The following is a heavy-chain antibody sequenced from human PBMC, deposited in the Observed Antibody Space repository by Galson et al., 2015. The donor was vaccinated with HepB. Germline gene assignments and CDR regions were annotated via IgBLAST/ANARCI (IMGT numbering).Heavy chain of an antibody. V-gene: IGHV3-23*01. CDR1: GFTFSSYA. CDR3: ARSSYHEWLLQGRGFDY. J-gene: IGHJ4*02. CDR2: ISGSGGST. D-gene: IGHD6-19*01. Sequence: SLRLSCAASGFTFSSYAMSWVRQAPGKGLEWVSSISGSGGSTYYADSVKDRFIISRDNSKNTLYLQMNSLRAEDTAVYYCARSSYHEWLLQGRGFDYWGQGTLVTVSS.